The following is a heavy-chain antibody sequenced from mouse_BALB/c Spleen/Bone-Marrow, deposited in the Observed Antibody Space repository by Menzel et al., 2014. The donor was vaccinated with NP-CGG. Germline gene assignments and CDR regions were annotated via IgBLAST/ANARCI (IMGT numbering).Heavy chain of an antibody. J-gene: IGHJ4*01. D-gene: IGHD2-13*01. CDR1: GFSLTHYG. Sequence: VQLQESGPGLVAPSQSLSITCTVTGFSLTHYGVHWVRQPPGKGLEWLGVIWAGGSTNYISAFMSRLSISKDNSKSQVFLKIHSLQTDATAMYFGARVGDSDYAMDYWGQGTSVTVSS. CDR2: IWAGGST. V-gene: IGHV2-9*02. CDR3: ARVGDSDYAMDY.